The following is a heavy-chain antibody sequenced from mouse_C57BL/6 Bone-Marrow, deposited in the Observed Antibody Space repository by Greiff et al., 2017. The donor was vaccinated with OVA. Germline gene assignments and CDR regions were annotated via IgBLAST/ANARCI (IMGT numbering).Heavy chain of an antibody. CDR1: GYTFTTYP. CDR2: FHPYNDDT. Sequence: QVQLKESGAELVKPGASVKMSCKASGYTFTTYPIEWMKQNHGKSLEWIGNFHPYNDDTKYNEKFKGKATLTVEKSSSTVYLELSRLTSDDSAVYYCARQDYYGGGCAYRGQGTLVTVSA. J-gene: IGHJ3*01. CDR3: ARQDYYGGGCAY. D-gene: IGHD1-1*01. V-gene: IGHV1-47*01.